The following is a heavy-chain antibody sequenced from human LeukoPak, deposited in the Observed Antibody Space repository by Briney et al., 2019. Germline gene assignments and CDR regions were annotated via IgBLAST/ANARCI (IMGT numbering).Heavy chain of an antibody. Sequence: GGSLRLSCAASGFTVSSNYMGWVRQAPGKGLEWVSVIYSGGSTYYADSVKGRFTISRDNSKNTLYLQMNSLRAEDTAVYYCARDPGIAAAGTGDYWGQGTLVTVSS. D-gene: IGHD6-13*01. CDR1: GFTVSSNY. V-gene: IGHV3-66*01. J-gene: IGHJ4*02. CDR3: ARDPGIAAAGTGDY. CDR2: IYSGGST.